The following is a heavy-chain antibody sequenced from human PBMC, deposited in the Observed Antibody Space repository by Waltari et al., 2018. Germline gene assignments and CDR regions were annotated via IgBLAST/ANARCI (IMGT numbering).Heavy chain of an antibody. V-gene: IGHV4-4*09. J-gene: IGHJ6*03. CDR1: GGSFTTYP. CDR3: AKSWNTHYYYYIDV. Sequence: QVTLQQSGPRVVKPSGTLSLTCTVSGGSFTTYPWSWIRQPPGKGLEWLGDGSVTGGTNYSPTLQSRVTLSADPSENQVSLTLTSVTAADTAVYYCAKSWNTHYYYYIDVWGKGTTVTVSS. D-gene: IGHD1-1*01. CDR2: GSVTGGT.